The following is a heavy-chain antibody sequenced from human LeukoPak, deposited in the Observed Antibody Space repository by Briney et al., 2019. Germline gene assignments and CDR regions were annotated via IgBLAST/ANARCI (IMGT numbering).Heavy chain of an antibody. V-gene: IGHV1-46*01. J-gene: IGHJ4*02. CDR2: INPSGGST. Sequence: ASVKVSCKASGYTFTSYYLHWVRQAPGQGLEWMGTINPSGGSTSYAQKFQGRVTMTRDTSASTVYMELSSLRSEDTAVYYCARAGKSGYYYNDYWGQGTLVTVSS. CDR3: ARAGKSGYYYNDY. CDR1: GYTFTSYY. D-gene: IGHD3-22*01.